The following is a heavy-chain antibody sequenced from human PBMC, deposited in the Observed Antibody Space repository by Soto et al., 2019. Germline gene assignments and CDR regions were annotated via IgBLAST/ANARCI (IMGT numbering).Heavy chain of an antibody. D-gene: IGHD1-1*01. Sequence: GLEWLGRTYYRSKWYSEYAVSVKGRITVNPDTSKNQFSLQLTSVTPEDTAVYYCARTTSVFDYWGQGTQVTVSS. V-gene: IGHV6-1*01. J-gene: IGHJ4*02. CDR2: TYYRSKWYS. CDR3: ARTTSVFDY.